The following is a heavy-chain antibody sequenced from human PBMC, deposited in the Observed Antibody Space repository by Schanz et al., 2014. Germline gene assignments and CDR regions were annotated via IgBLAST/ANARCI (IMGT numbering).Heavy chain of an antibody. D-gene: IGHD3-3*01. Sequence: EVQLVESGGGLVQPGGSLRLSCAASGFTFNSYWMTWVRQAPGKGLEWVANIRQDGGLRYYVDSVKGRFTISRDNAKNSMYLEMNSLRAEDTAVFYCARVGGTYYDFWSGVPPTVMHDGFDIWGQGTMVTVS. CDR2: IRQDGGLR. CDR1: GFTFNSYW. CDR3: ARVGGTYYDFWSGVPPTVMHDGFDI. V-gene: IGHV3-7*01. J-gene: IGHJ3*02.